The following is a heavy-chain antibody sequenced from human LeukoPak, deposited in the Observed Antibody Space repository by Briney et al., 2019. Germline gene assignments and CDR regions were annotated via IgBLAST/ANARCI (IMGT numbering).Heavy chain of an antibody. CDR1: GFTFSSYA. V-gene: IGHV3-23*01. CDR2: ISGSGGST. D-gene: IGHD6-13*01. CDR3: AKDHRKAAAGTFDY. Sequence: GGSPRLSCAASGFTFSSYAMSWVRQAQGKGLEWVSAISGSGGSTYYADSVKGRFIISRDNSKNTLYLQMNSLRAEDTAVYYCAKDHRKAAAGTFDYWGQGTLVTVSS. J-gene: IGHJ4*02.